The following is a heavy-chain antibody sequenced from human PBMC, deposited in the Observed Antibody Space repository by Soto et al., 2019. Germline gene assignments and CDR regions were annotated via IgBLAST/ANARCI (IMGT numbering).Heavy chain of an antibody. Sequence: WTWIRQLPGKGLEWIGNVYYRGGAYYNPSLQSRVTISLDTSKTHFSMKLKSVNAADTAVYYCARGGTEHSSSHKYGFDVWGQGTTVTVSS. CDR2: VYYRGGA. CDR3: ARGGTEHSSSHKYGFDV. V-gene: IGHV4-31*02. J-gene: IGHJ6*02. D-gene: IGHD6-6*01.